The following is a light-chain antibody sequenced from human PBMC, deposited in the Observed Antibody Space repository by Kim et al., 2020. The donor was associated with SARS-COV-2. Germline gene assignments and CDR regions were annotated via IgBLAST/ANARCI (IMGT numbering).Light chain of an antibody. CDR2: SNV. Sequence: GQRVTISWAGSSSDIGSNTVSWYQQFPGTTPKLLIYSNVQRPSGVPDRFSGSKSGTSASLAISGLQSEDEADYYCASWDDNLGGWVFGGGTQLTVL. J-gene: IGLJ3*02. V-gene: IGLV1-44*01. CDR1: SSDIGSNT. CDR3: ASWDDNLGGWV.